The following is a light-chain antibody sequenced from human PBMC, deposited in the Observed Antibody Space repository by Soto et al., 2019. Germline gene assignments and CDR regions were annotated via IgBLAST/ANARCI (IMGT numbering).Light chain of an antibody. CDR3: QTWGTGIQV. CDR1: SRHSSYA. J-gene: IGLJ2*01. CDR2: VNSDGSH. Sequence: QSVLTQSPSASASLGASVKLTCTLSSRHSSYAIAWHQHQAERGPRFLMKVNSDGSHTKGDGIPYRFSGSSSGCERYLTITRLQSQVESHYFCQTWGTGIQVFGRGTKLTVL. V-gene: IGLV4-69*02.